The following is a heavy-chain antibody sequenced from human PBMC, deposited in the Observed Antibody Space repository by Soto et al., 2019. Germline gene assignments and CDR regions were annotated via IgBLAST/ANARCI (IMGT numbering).Heavy chain of an antibody. V-gene: IGHV3-23*01. CDR1: GFTFCSYS. CDR2: ISGSDDST. Sequence: GSLKLSLSASGFTFCSYSLSWVRPAPGKGLEWVSVISGSDDSTYYADSVKGRFTISRDNSKNTLYLQMNSLRAEDTAVYYCAKDYSMIVVRNAFDIWGQGTMVTVSS. J-gene: IGHJ3*02. D-gene: IGHD3-22*01. CDR3: AKDYSMIVVRNAFDI.